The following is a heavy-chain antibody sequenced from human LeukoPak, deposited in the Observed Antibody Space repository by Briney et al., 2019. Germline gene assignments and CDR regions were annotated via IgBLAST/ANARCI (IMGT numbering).Heavy chain of an antibody. CDR3: ARATNQFLEWLLPRYYFDY. D-gene: IGHD3-3*01. CDR2: IYYSGST. Sequence: SETLSLTCTVSGGSISSSSYYWGWIRQPPGKGLEWIGSIYYSGSTYYNPSLKSRVTISVDTSKTQFSLKLSSVTAADTAVYYCARATNQFLEWLLPRYYFDYWGQGTLVTVSS. V-gene: IGHV4-39*07. J-gene: IGHJ4*02. CDR1: GGSISSSSYY.